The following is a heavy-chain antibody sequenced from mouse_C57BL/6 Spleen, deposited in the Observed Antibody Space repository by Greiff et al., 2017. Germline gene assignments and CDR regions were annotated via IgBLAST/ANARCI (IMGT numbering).Heavy chain of an antibody. CDR3: ASHEDEVVARYFDV. CDR1: GYTFTEYT. V-gene: IGHV1-62-2*01. D-gene: IGHD1-1*01. CDR2: FYPGSGSI. Sequence: QVHVKQSGAELVKPGASVKLSCKASGYTFTEYTIHWVKQRSGQGLEWIGWFYPGSGSIKYNEKVKDKATLTADKSSSTVYMELSRLTTEDSAVYFCASHEDEVVARYFDVWGTGTTVTVSS. J-gene: IGHJ1*03.